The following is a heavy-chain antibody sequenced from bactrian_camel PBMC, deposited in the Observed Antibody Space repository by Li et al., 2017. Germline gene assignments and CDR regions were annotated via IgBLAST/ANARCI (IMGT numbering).Heavy chain of an antibody. V-gene: IGHV3S54*01. J-gene: IGHJ4*01. CDR2: LHTRAGST. CDR1: GRTYGRNC. Sequence: VQLVESGGGSVQAGGSLRLSCAASGRTYGRNCMAWFRQAPGKEREAVAFLHTRAGSTYYADSVKGRFTISQDNAKTTLYLQMNGLKPEDTAMYYCAALYTGISGCYSTSLAPASFDYWGQGTQVTVS. CDR3: AALYTGISGCYSTSLAPASFDY. D-gene: IGHD2*01.